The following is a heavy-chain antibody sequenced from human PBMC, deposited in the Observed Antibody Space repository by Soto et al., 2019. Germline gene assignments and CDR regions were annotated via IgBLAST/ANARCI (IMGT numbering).Heavy chain of an antibody. J-gene: IGHJ3*02. Sequence: PGESLKISCKGSGYSFTSYWIGWVRQAPGQGLEWMGWINGGNGNTRYSDKFQGRVTITRDTSASTAYMELSSLTSEDTAVYYCARDPGTWAFDIWGQGTMVTVSS. V-gene: IGHV1-3*01. CDR2: INGGNGNT. D-gene: IGHD1-26*01. CDR1: GYSFTSYW. CDR3: ARDPGTWAFDI.